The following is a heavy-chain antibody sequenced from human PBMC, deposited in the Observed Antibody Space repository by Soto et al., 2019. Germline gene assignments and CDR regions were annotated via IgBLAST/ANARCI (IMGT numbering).Heavy chain of an antibody. CDR2: FDPEDGET. CDR3: ATVPLYSGSYLHY. D-gene: IGHD1-26*01. CDR1: GYTLTELS. Sequence: ASVKVSCKVSGYTLTELSMHWVRQAPGKGLEWMGGFDPEDGETIYAQKFQGRVTMTEDTSTDTAYMELSSLRSEYTAVYYCATVPLYSGSYLHYWGQGTLVTVSS. V-gene: IGHV1-24*01. J-gene: IGHJ4*02.